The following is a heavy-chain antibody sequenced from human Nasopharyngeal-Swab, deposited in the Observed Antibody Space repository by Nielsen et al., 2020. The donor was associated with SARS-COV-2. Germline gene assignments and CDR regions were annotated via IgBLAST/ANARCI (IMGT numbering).Heavy chain of an antibody. V-gene: IGHV3-23*01. CDR3: AKKRVTMVRGVQAPTDY. Sequence: GESLKISCAASGFTFSSYAMSWVRRAPGKGLEWVSAISGSGGSTYYADSVKGRFTISRDNSKNTLYLQMNSLRAEDTAVYYCAKKRVTMVRGVQAPTDYWGQGTLVTVSS. CDR2: ISGSGGST. D-gene: IGHD3-10*01. J-gene: IGHJ4*02. CDR1: GFTFSSYA.